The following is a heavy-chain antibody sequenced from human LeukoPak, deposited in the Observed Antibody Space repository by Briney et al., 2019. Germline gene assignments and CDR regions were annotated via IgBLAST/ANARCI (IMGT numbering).Heavy chain of an antibody. V-gene: IGHV3-23*01. CDR1: GFTFSSYG. J-gene: IGHJ6*03. CDR3: AKNGDRGAYCSGGSCYPYFYYYMDV. Sequence: GGTLRLSCAASGFTFSSYGMSWVRQAPGKGLERVSAINTSGGSTYYADSVKGRFTISRDNSKNTLYLQMNSLRAEDTAIYYCAKNGDRGAYCSGGSCYPYFYYYMDVWGKGTTVTISS. D-gene: IGHD2-15*01. CDR2: INTSGGST.